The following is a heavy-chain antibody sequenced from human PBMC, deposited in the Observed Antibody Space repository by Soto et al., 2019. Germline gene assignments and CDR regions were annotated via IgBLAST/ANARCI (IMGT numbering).Heavy chain of an antibody. Sequence: PGGSLRLSCAASGFTFSSYAMHWVRQAPGKGLEWVAVISYDGSNKYYADSVKGRFTISRDNSENTLYLQMSSLRAEDTAVYYCAKEGQNYDYVWWSYWVDWGQGTLVTVYS. V-gene: IGHV3-30-3*01. CDR1: GFTFSSYA. CDR2: ISYDGSNK. CDR3: AKEGQNYDYVWWSYWVD. J-gene: IGHJ4*02. D-gene: IGHD3-16*01.